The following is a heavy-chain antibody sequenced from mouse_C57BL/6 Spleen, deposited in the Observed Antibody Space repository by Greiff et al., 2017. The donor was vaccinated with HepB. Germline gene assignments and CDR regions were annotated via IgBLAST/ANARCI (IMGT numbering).Heavy chain of an antibody. Sequence: EVKVEESGGGLVKPGGSLKLSCAASGFTFSSYAMSWVRQTPEKRLEWVATISDGGSYTYYPDNVKGRFTISRDNAKNNLYLQMSHLKSEDTAMYYCARELLLRYFDVWGTGTTVTVSS. CDR3: ARELLLRYFDV. CDR1: GFTFSSYA. D-gene: IGHD1-1*01. CDR2: ISDGGSYT. V-gene: IGHV5-4*01. J-gene: IGHJ1*03.